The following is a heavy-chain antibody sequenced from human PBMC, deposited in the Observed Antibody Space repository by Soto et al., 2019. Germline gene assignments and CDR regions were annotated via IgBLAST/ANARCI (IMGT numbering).Heavy chain of an antibody. J-gene: IGHJ6*02. D-gene: IGHD5-18*01. CDR3: ARDQRGGYRYGYGLDV. V-gene: IGHV4-59*01. CDR1: GGSISSYY. Sequence: SETLSLTCTVSGGSISSYYWSWIRQPPGKGLEWIGYIYYSGSTNYNPSLKSRVTISVDTSKNQFSLKLSSVTGAETAVYYCARDQRGGYRYGYGLDVWGQGTTVTVSS. CDR2: IYYSGST.